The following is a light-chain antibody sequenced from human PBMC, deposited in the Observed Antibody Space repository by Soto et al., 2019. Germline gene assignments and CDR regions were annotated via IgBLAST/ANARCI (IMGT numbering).Light chain of an antibody. CDR2: YAS. Sequence: EIVMTQSPVTLSVSPGERATLSCRASQTVRSNLAWYQQKPAQTPMLLIHYASTRAAGVPARFSGSGYGTEFTLTISSMQYEDSAVYFCQQYYDWPPWTFGQGTKV. CDR3: QQYYDWPPWT. J-gene: IGKJ1*01. CDR1: QTVRSN. V-gene: IGKV3-15*01.